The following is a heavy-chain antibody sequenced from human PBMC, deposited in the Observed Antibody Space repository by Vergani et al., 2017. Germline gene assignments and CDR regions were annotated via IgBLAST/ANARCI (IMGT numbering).Heavy chain of an antibody. CDR3: AKDLEYSSGWYEVYFDY. Sequence: EVQLVESGGGLVQPGGSLRVSCAASGFTFSNFWMSWVRQAPGKGLEWVANIKQDGSETYYVDSVKGRFTISRDNAKNSLYLQMNSLRAEDTAVYYCAKDLEYSSGWYEVYFDYWGQGTLVTVSS. D-gene: IGHD6-19*01. V-gene: IGHV3-7*03. CDR1: GFTFSNFW. CDR2: IKQDGSET. J-gene: IGHJ4*02.